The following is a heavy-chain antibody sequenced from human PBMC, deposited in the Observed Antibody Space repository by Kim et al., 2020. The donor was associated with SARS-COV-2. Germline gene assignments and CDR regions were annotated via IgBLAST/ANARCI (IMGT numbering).Heavy chain of an antibody. V-gene: IGHV4-39*07. D-gene: IGHD1-26*01. J-gene: IGHJ4*02. CDR3: ARAKWELLYDY. Sequence: SETLSLTCTVSGGSISSSSYYWGWIRQPPGKGLEWIGSIYYSGSTYYNPSLKSRVTISVDTSKNQFSLKLSSVTAADTAVYYCARAKWELLYDYWGQGTLVTVSS. CDR2: IYYSGST. CDR1: GGSISSSSYY.